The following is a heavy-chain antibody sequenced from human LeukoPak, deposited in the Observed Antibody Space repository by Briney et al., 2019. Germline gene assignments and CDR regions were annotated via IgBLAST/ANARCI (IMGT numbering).Heavy chain of an antibody. Sequence: ASVKVSCKASGGTFSSYAISWVRQAPGQGLEWMGRIIPIFGIANYAQKFQGRVTITADKSTSTAYMELSSLRSEDTAVYYCAARLWFGELSLIDYWGQGTLVTVSS. CDR3: AARLWFGELSLIDY. V-gene: IGHV1-69*04. D-gene: IGHD3-10*01. CDR2: IIPIFGIA. J-gene: IGHJ4*02. CDR1: GGTFSSYA.